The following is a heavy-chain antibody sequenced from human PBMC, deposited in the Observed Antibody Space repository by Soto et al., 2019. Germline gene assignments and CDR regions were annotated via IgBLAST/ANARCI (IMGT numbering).Heavy chain of an antibody. J-gene: IGHJ5*02. V-gene: IGHV3-21*01. CDR1: GFTFSSYS. Sequence: EVLLVESGGGLVKPGGSLRLSCAASGFTFSSYSMNWVRQAPGKGLEWVSSISSSSSFIYYADSLKGRFTISRDNAKNSLYLQMNSLRAEATAVYYCARDLHDYVSFRFDPWGQGTLVTVSS. D-gene: IGHD3-16*01. CDR3: ARDLHDYVSFRFDP. CDR2: ISSSSSFI.